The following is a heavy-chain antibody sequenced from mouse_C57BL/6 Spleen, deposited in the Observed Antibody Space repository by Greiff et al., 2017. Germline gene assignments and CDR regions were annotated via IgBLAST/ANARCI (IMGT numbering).Heavy chain of an antibody. CDR2: IDPETGGT. CDR1: GYTFTDYE. V-gene: IGHV1-15*01. CDR3: TRLPPPYYYAMDY. J-gene: IGHJ4*01. Sequence: QVQLKQSGAELVRPGASVTLSCKASGYTFTDYEMHWVKQTPVHGLEWIGAIDPETGGTAYNQKFKGKAILTADKSSSTASMELRSLTSEDSAVYYGTRLPPPYYYAMDYWGQGTSVTVSS.